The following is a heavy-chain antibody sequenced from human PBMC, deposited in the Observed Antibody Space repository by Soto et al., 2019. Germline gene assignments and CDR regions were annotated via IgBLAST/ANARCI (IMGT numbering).Heavy chain of an antibody. J-gene: IGHJ4*02. D-gene: IGHD1-7*01. V-gene: IGHV3-21*06. Sequence: PGGSLRLSCAASGITFTNYGFNWVRQASGKGLEWVSSITSSGPYTSYADSVRGRFTLSRDNAKNSLYLHMNSLRVEDTAVYYCAAYLSSTWNCDFQCWGQGALVTVS. CDR3: AAYLSSTWNCDFQC. CDR2: ITSSGPYT. CDR1: GITFTNYG.